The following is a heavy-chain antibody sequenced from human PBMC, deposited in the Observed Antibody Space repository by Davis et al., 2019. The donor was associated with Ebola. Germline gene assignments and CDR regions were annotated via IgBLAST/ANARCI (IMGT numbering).Heavy chain of an antibody. V-gene: IGHV5-51*01. CDR3: ARQEALWGVIDD. CDR2: IYPGDSDT. Sequence: GESLKISCKGSGYSFTSYWIGWVRQMPGKGLEWMGIIYPGDSDTRYSPSFEGQVTISADRSISTAYLQWSGLKASDTAMYYCARQEALWGVIDDWGQGTLVTVSS. CDR1: GYSFTSYW. J-gene: IGHJ4*02. D-gene: IGHD3-16*01.